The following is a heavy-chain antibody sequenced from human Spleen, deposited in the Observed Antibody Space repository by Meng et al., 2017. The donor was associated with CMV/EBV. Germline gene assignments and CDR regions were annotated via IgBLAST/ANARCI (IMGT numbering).Heavy chain of an antibody. CDR2: INWNGGST. Sequence: GESLKISCAASGFTFDDYGMSWVRQAPGKGLEWVSGINWNGGSTGYADSVKGRFTISRDNAKNSLYLQMNSLRAEDTALYYCARTCGGDCRRGFDYWGQGTLVTVSS. J-gene: IGHJ4*02. D-gene: IGHD2-21*01. CDR1: GFTFDDYG. V-gene: IGHV3-20*04. CDR3: ARTCGGDCRRGFDY.